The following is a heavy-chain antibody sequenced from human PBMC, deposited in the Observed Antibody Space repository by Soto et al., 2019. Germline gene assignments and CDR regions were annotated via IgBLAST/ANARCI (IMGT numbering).Heavy chain of an antibody. CDR1: GYTFASYG. CDR2: INGYNGNT. J-gene: IGHJ6*02. CDR3: ARMGDVPYYYYGMDV. Sequence: GASVKVSCKASGYTFASYGIRWVRQAPGQGLEWMGWINGYNGNTNHAQKLQGRVTMSTDTSTSTAYMELRSLRSDDSAVYYCARMGDVPYYYYGMDVWGQGTTVTVSS. V-gene: IGHV1-18*01. D-gene: IGHD3-16*01.